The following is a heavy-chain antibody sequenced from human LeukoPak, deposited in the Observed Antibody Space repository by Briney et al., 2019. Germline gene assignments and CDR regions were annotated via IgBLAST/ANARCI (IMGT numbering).Heavy chain of an antibody. V-gene: IGHV4-59*01. CDR2: IYYSGST. J-gene: IGHJ6*03. D-gene: IGHD4-17*01. CDR3: ARGIMTTVTYYMDV. Sequence: SETLSLTCTVSGGFISSYYWSWIRQPPGKGLEWIGYIYYSGSTNYNPSLKSRVTISVDTSKNQFSLKLSSVTAADTAVYYCARGIMTTVTYYMDVWGKGTTVTVSS. CDR1: GGFISSYY.